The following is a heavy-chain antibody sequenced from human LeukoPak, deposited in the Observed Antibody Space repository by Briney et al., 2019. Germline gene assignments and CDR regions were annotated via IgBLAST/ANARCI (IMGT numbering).Heavy chain of an antibody. V-gene: IGHV3-23*01. CDR1: GFTFSSYA. CDR2: ISGSGGST. CDR3: ARVPSYYYGSGSYWGSFLEDY. D-gene: IGHD3-10*01. Sequence: PGGSLRLSCAASGFTFSSYAMSWVRQAPGKGLEWVSAISGSGGSTYYADSVKGRFTISRDNSKNTLYLQMNSLRAEDTAVYYCARVPSYYYGSGSYWGSFLEDYWGQGTLVTVSS. J-gene: IGHJ4*02.